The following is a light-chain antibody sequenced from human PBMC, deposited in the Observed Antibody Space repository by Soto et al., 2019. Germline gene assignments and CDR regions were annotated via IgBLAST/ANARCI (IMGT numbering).Light chain of an antibody. J-gene: IGKJ2*01. V-gene: IGKV3-15*01. CDR3: QQYNNWPPMYT. Sequence: EIVMTQSPATLSVSPGERATLSCRASQSVRNSLAWFQQKPGQAPRLLIYGASTRATGIPARFSGSGSGTEFTLTISSLQSEDFAVYYCQQYNNWPPMYTFGQGTKLEIK. CDR1: QSVRNS. CDR2: GAS.